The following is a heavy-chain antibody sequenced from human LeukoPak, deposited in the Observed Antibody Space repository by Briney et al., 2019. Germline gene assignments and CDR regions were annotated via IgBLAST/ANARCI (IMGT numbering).Heavy chain of an antibody. CDR3: AREMFRGHNWFDP. J-gene: IGHJ5*02. V-gene: IGHV1-2*02. Sequence: GASVQVSCKASGYIFTAYYMHWVRQAPGQGLESMGWINPHSGDTDYAQKFQGRVTMTRDTSISTAYMELSWLRSGDTAVYYCAREMFRGHNWFDPWGQGTPVTVSS. D-gene: IGHD3-10*02. CDR1: GYIFTAYY. CDR2: INPHSGDT.